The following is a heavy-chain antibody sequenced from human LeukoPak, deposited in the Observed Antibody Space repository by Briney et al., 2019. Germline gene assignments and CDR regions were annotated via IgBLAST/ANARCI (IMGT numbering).Heavy chain of an antibody. V-gene: IGHV3-7*01. D-gene: IGHD1-1*01. CDR2: INEDGDET. Sequence: GGSLRLSCATSGFTFTKYWMTWVRQAPGKGLEWVSNINEDGDETSYADSVKGRFSISRDNVKNSVHLQLHSLRAEDTSVFYCVRERENVVLRYWGQGTLVSVSS. J-gene: IGHJ4*02. CDR3: VRERENVVLRY. CDR1: GFTFTKYW.